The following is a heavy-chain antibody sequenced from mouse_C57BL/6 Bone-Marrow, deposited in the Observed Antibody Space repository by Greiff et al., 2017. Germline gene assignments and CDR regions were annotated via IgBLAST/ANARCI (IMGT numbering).Heavy chain of an antibody. CDR2: ISSGGSYT. CDR3: ARHVWSFYAMDY. CDR1: GFTFSSYG. Sequence: EVKLVESGGDLVKPGGSLKLSCAASGFTFSSYGMSWVRQTPDKRLEWVATISSGGSYTYYPDSVKGRFTISRDNAKNTLYLQMSSLKSEDTAMYYCARHVWSFYAMDYWGQGTSVTVSS. V-gene: IGHV5-6*01. D-gene: IGHD2-10*02. J-gene: IGHJ4*01.